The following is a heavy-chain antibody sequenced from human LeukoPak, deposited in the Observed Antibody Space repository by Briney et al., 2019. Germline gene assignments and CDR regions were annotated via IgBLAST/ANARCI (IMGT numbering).Heavy chain of an antibody. J-gene: IGHJ4*02. Sequence: GGSLRLSCAAFGFTFSRYGMSWVRQAPGKGLEWVSAITGRGVRTYNGDSVKGRFAISRDNSKNTVFLQMNSLRGEDTAVYYCANGAHPDSSHYYFDYWGQGALVTVSS. V-gene: IGHV3-23*01. CDR2: ITGRGVRT. CDR3: ANGAHPDSSHYYFDY. D-gene: IGHD2-2*01. CDR1: GFTFSRYG.